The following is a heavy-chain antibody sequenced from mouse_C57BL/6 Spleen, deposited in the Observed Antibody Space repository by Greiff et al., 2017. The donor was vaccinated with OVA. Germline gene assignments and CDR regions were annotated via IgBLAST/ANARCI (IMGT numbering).Heavy chain of an antibody. Sequence: VKLQQPGAELVMPGASVKLSCKASGYTFTSYWMHWVKQRPGQGLEWIGEIDPSDSYTNYNQKFKGKSTLTVDKSSSTAYMQLSSLTSEDSAVYYCALYYGDYFDYWGQGTTLTVSS. D-gene: IGHD1-1*02. CDR2: IDPSDSYT. V-gene: IGHV1-69*01. CDR1: GYTFTSYW. CDR3: ALYYGDYFDY. J-gene: IGHJ2*01.